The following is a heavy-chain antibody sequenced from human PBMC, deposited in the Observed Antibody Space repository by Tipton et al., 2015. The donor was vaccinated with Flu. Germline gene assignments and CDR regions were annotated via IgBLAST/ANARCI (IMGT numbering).Heavy chain of an antibody. D-gene: IGHD3-3*01. V-gene: IGHV3-48*01. CDR2: ISHSTSTI. J-gene: IGHJ4*02. Sequence: SLRLSCAASGFTFSNYNMNWVRQAPGKGLEWISYISHSTSTIYYSDSVKGRFTISRDNAKNSLYLQMNSLRAEDTAVYYCARDGYDEDVWSGFYTYWGQGTLVTVSS. CDR3: ARDGYDEDVWSGFYTY. CDR1: GFTFSNYN.